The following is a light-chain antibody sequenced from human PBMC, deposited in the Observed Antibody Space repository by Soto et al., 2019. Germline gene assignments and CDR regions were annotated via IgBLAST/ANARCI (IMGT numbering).Light chain of an antibody. CDR3: PQYSDRAPWP. J-gene: IGKJ1*01. CDR1: QSISNW. V-gene: IGKV1-5*01. CDR2: DAS. Sequence: DIPMTQSPSTLSASVGDRVTITCRASQSISNWLAWYQQKPEKAPKLLIYDASNLRTGVPSRFSGSGSGTVFILTINSLQPDDFTTYYCPQYSDRAPWPFGQGNKVEGK.